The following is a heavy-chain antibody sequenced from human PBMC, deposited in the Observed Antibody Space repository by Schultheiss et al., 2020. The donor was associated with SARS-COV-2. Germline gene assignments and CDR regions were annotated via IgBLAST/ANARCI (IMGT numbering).Heavy chain of an antibody. J-gene: IGHJ4*02. V-gene: IGHV3-66*02. CDR2: IYSGGST. CDR1: GFTFDDYA. D-gene: IGHD2-15*01. CDR3: ARDSGG. Sequence: GGSLRLSCAASGFTFDDYAMHWVRQAPGKGLEWVSVIYSGGSTYYADSVKGRFTISRDNSKNTRYLQMNSLRAEDTAVYYCARDSGGWGQGTLVTVSS.